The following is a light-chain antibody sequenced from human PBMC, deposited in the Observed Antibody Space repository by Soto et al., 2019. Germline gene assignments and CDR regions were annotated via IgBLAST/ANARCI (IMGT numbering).Light chain of an antibody. CDR2: ESN. CDR1: SSNIGNNY. V-gene: IGLV1-51*02. Sequence: QSVLTQPPSVSAAPGQKVTISCSGSSSNIGNNYVSWYQQLPGTAPKLLIYESNKRPSGIPDRFSGSKSGTSATLGITGLQTGDEADYYCGTWDSSLSAGVFGTGTRSPS. J-gene: IGLJ1*01. CDR3: GTWDSSLSAGV.